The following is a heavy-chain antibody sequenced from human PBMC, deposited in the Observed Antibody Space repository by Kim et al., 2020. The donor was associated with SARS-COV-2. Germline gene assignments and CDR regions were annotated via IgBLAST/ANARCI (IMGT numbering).Heavy chain of an antibody. D-gene: IGHD2-2*01. CDR1: GLTFSTYA. J-gene: IGHJ2*01. CDR2: ISASGDTT. Sequence: GGSLRLSCVGSGLTFSTYAMNWVRQAPGKGLEWVSGISASGDTTWFADSAKGRFTVSRDNSKNTLYLQMNSLRVEDTAVYYCAKDRCSRDSCTVNWYFDLWGRGTLVIVSS. CDR3: AKDRCSRDSCTVNWYFDL. V-gene: IGHV3-23*01.